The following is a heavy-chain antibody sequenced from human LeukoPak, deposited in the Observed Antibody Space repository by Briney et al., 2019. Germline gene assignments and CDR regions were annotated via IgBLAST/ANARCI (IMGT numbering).Heavy chain of an antibody. Sequence: SETLSLACTVSGGPRSSGSYYWSWIRQPAGKGLEWIGRIYASGSTNYNPSLRNRVTISVDTSKNQFSLKLRSVTAADTAVYYCASSQAGDFDYWGQGTLVTVSS. V-gene: IGHV4-61*02. J-gene: IGHJ4*02. D-gene: IGHD6-13*01. CDR2: IYASGST. CDR3: ASSQAGDFDY. CDR1: GGPRSSGSYY.